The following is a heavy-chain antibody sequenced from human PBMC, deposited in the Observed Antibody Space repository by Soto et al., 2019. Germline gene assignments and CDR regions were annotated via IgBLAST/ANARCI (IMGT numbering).Heavy chain of an antibody. Sequence: ASETLSLTCTVSTGSISPYYWTWIRQPPGKGLEWIGYIYYTGSTNYNPSLKSRVTISVDTSKNQFSLKLSSVTAADTAVYYCARGGISHWAYFYYMDVWDRGTTVTVSS. CDR2: IYYTGST. V-gene: IGHV4-59*01. CDR1: TGSISPYY. D-gene: IGHD2-21*01. CDR3: ARGGISHWAYFYYMDV. J-gene: IGHJ6*03.